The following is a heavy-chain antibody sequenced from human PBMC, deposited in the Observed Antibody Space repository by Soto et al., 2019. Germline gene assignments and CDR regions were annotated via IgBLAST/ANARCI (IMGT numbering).Heavy chain of an antibody. V-gene: IGHV4-30-2*01. CDR3: ARVKVGDLFRFNWFFDL. Sequence: SETLSLTCTVSGGSISSGNFSWTWIRQPPGKGLEWIAYIFHTGSTFYNSSLKPRVSISVDRSKNQFSLKLKSVTETDTAVYYCARVKVGDLFRFNWFFDLWGRGTLVTVPQ. D-gene: IGHD3-3*01. CDR1: GGSISSGNFS. J-gene: IGHJ2*01. CDR2: IFHTGST.